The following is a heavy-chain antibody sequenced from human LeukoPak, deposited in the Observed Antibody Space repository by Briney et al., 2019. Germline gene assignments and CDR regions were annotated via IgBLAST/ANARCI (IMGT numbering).Heavy chain of an antibody. J-gene: IGHJ4*02. D-gene: IGHD6-19*01. CDR2: IYHGGNT. CDR1: GCSISSGFC. Sequence: SETLSLTCAVSGCSISSGFCWGWIRQPPGKGLEWMGSIYHGGNTYYNPSLKPRLTIPVDTSMNQSSLKLSSVTAADTAAYYGARDGYSSGWSFSYWGQGTLVTVSS. CDR3: ARDGYSSGWSFSY. V-gene: IGHV4-38-2*02.